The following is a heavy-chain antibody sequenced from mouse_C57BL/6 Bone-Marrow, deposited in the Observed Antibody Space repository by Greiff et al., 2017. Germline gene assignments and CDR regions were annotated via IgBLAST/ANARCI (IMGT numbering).Heavy chain of an antibody. D-gene: IGHD1-1*01. CDR1: GFSLTSYG. J-gene: IGHJ3*01. Sequence: VQRVESGPGLVQPSQSLSITCTASGFSLTSYGVHWVRQSPGKGLEWLGVIWSGGSTDYNAAFISRLSISKDNSKSQVFFKMNSLQADDTAIDYCARNRRLRSWFAYWGQGTLVTVSA. V-gene: IGHV2-2*01. CDR2: IWSGGST. CDR3: ARNRRLRSWFAY.